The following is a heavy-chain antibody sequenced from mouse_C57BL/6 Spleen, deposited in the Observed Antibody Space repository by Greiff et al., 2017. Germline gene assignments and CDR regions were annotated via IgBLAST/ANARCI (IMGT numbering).Heavy chain of an antibody. V-gene: IGHV14-1*01. J-gene: IGHJ4*01. Sequence: VQLQQSGAELVRPGASVKLSCTASGFNIKDYYMHWVKQRPEQGLEWIGRIDPEDGDTEYAPKFQGKATMTADTSSNTAYLQLSSLTSEDTAVYYCTFYYYGSSLYYAMDYWGQGTSVTVSS. CDR3: TFYYYGSSLYYAMDY. CDR1: GFNIKDYY. CDR2: IDPEDGDT. D-gene: IGHD1-1*01.